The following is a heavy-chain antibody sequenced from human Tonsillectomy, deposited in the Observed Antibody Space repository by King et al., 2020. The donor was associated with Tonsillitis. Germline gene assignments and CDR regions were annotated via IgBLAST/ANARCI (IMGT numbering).Heavy chain of an antibody. CDR2: ISYDGRNT. CDR3: AKDLVGAAFDY. D-gene: IGHD3-16*01. CDR1: GFTFSAFG. V-gene: IGHV3-30*18. J-gene: IGHJ4*02. Sequence: QLVQSGGGVVQPGTSLRLSCIASGFTFSAFGLHWVRQAPGNGLEWVALISYDGRNTYYADSVKGRFTISRDNSRNTLNLRMNSLRPDDTAVYYCAKDLVGAAFDYWGQGTLVTVSS.